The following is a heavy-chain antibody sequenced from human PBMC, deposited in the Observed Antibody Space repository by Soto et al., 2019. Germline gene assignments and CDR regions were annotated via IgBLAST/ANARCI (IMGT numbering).Heavy chain of an antibody. J-gene: IGHJ4*02. Sequence: ASVKVSCKASGGTFSSYTISWVRQAPGQGLEWMGRIIPILGIANYAQKFQGRVTITADKSTSTAYMELSSLRSEDTAVYYCAREYCTNGVCYNLDYWGQGTRVTVSS. CDR3: AREYCTNGVCYNLDY. CDR1: GGTFSSYT. D-gene: IGHD2-8*01. CDR2: IIPILGIA. V-gene: IGHV1-69*04.